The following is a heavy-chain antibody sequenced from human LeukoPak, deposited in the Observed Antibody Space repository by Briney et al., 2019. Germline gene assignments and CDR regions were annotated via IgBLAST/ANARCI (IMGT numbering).Heavy chain of an antibody. Sequence: GGSLRLSCAASGFTFCRAWMSWVRQAPGKGLEWVSSISSSGNYKYYADSVKGRFTISRDNAKNSLSLQMNSLRAEDTAVYFCARDDYTNYVVDYWGQGTPVTVSS. CDR1: GFTFCRAW. J-gene: IGHJ4*02. D-gene: IGHD4-11*01. CDR2: ISSSGNYK. CDR3: ARDDYTNYVVDY. V-gene: IGHV3-21*01.